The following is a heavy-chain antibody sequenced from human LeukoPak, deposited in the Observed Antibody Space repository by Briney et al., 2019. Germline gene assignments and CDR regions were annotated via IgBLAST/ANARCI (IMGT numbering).Heavy chain of an antibody. CDR3: ARARTVAYYSYGMDV. CDR1: GYTFTSYG. D-gene: IGHD4-23*01. Sequence: ASVKVSFKASGYTFTSYGISWVRQAPGQGPEWMGWISAYNGNTNYAQNLQGRVTMTTDTTTSTAYMELRSLRSDDTAVYYCARARTVAYYSYGMDVWGQGTTVTVS. CDR2: ISAYNGNT. V-gene: IGHV1-18*01. J-gene: IGHJ6*02.